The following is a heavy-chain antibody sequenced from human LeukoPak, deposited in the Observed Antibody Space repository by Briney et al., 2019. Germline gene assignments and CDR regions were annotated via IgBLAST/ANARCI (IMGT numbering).Heavy chain of an antibody. CDR2: IYSDGSK. CDR1: GFSVSSNY. J-gene: IGHJ4*02. D-gene: IGHD1-26*01. CDR3: ARGSGLFDY. Sequence: GGSLRLSCAASGFSVSSNYMNWVRQAPGKGLEWVSVIYSDGSKYYADSVKGRFTISRDNLENMLYLQGNSLRAEDTAVYYCARGSGLFDYWGRGTLVTVSS. V-gene: IGHV3-53*01.